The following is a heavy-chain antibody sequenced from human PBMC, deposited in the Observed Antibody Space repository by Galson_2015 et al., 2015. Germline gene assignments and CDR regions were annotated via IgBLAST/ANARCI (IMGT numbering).Heavy chain of an antibody. CDR2: INHGGST. CDR3: ARSGVPSAKGSRWFDP. V-gene: IGHV4-34*01. J-gene: IGHJ5*02. CDR1: GGSSSTYY. D-gene: IGHD2-2*01. Sequence: YGGSSSTYYWSWIRQPPGKGLEWIGEINHGGSTNYNLSLKSRVTISVDTSKNQFSLKLSSVTAADTAVYYCARSGVPSAKGSRWFDPWGQGTLVTVSS.